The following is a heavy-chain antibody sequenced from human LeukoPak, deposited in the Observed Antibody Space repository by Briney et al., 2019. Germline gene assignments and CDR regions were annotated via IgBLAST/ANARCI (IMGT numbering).Heavy chain of an antibody. Sequence: WVRQAPGKGLEWIGTIYYSGTTYYTPSLKSRVTISVDTSKNQFSLKLSSVTAADTAVYYCARHGWEVPLWGQGTMVIVSS. CDR3: ARHGWEVPL. J-gene: IGHJ3*01. CDR2: IYYSGTT. V-gene: IGHV4-39*01. D-gene: IGHD1-26*01.